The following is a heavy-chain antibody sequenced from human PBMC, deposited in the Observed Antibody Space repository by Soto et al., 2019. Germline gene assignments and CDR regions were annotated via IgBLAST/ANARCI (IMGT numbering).Heavy chain of an antibody. CDR2: MNPNSGNT. CDR1: GYTFTSYD. Sequence: ASVKLACKASGYTFTSYDISWVRQATGQGLEWMGWMNPNSGNTGYAQKFQGRVTMTRNTYISTAYMELSSLRSEDTAVYYCGSGWSHGDYWGQGTLVTVSS. V-gene: IGHV1-8*01. D-gene: IGHD2-8*02. J-gene: IGHJ4*02. CDR3: GSGWSHGDY.